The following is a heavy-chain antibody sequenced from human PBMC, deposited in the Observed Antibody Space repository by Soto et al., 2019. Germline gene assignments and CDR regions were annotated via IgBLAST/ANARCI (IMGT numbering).Heavy chain of an antibody. Sequence: QVQLVESGGGVVQPGRSLRLSCAASGFTFSSYGMHWVRQAPGKGLEWVAVISYDGSNKYYADSVKGRFTISRDNSKNTLYLQMNSLRAEDTAVYYCAKGGGYYDSSGYYVFDYWGQGTLVTVSS. V-gene: IGHV3-30*18. CDR3: AKGGGYYDSSGYYVFDY. CDR2: ISYDGSNK. D-gene: IGHD3-22*01. CDR1: GFTFSSYG. J-gene: IGHJ4*02.